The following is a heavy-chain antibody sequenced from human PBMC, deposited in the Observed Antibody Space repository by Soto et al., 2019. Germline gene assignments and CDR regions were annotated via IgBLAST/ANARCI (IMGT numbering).Heavy chain of an antibody. Sequence: SETLSLTCTVSGGSISNGGYYWTWIRQHPGKGLEWIGYIYYSGSTYYNPSLKSRVTISVDTSKNQFSLKLTTVTAADTAVYYCARDVTDFWSGHEGMDVWGQGTTVTVS. CDR2: IYYSGST. CDR3: ARDVTDFWSGHEGMDV. D-gene: IGHD3-3*01. V-gene: IGHV4-31*03. J-gene: IGHJ6*02. CDR1: GGSISNGGYY.